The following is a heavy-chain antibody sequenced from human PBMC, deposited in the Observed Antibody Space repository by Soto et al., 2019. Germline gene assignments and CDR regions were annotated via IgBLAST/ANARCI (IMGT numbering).Heavy chain of an antibody. CDR1: GFTFSSYG. D-gene: IGHD4-17*01. CDR3: ARGGYGDYELDY. CDR2: IWYDGSNK. J-gene: IGHJ4*02. Sequence: QVQLVESGGGVVQPGRSLRLSCAASGFTFSSYGMHWVRQAPGKGLEWVAVIWYDGSNKYYADSVKGRFTISRDNSKNTLYLQMNSRGAEDTPVYYCARGGYGDYELDYWGQGTLVTVSS. V-gene: IGHV3-33*01.